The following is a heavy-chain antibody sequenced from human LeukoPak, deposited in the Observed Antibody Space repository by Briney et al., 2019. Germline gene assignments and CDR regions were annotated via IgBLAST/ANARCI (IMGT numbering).Heavy chain of an antibody. CDR2: IYYSGST. CDR1: GGSISSYY. V-gene: IGHV4-59*12. CDR3: AREAGDTNGYYYDKGAFDI. Sequence: SETLSLTCTVSGGSISSYYWSWIRQPPGKGLEWIGYIYYSGSTNYNPSLKSRVTMSVDTSKNQFSLKLSFVTAADTAVYYCAREAGDTNGYYYDKGAFDIWGQGTKVTVSS. D-gene: IGHD3-22*01. J-gene: IGHJ3*02.